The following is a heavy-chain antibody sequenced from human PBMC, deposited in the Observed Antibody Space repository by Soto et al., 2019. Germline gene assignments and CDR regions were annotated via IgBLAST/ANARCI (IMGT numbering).Heavy chain of an antibody. CDR2: ISSSSSTI. V-gene: IGHV3-48*01. Sequence: EVQLVESGGGLVQPGGSLRLSCAASGFTFSSYSMNWVRQAPGKGLEWVSYISSSSSTIYYADSVKGRFTISRDNAKNSLYLQMNGLRAEDTAVYYCARDLEYSSSSFRFDPWGQGTLVTVSS. J-gene: IGHJ5*02. D-gene: IGHD6-6*01. CDR3: ARDLEYSSSSFRFDP. CDR1: GFTFSSYS.